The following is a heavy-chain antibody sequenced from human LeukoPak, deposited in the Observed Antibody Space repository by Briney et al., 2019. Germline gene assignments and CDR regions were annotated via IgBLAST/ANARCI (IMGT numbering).Heavy chain of an antibody. CDR2: IYYSGST. CDR1: GGSISSYY. V-gene: IGHV4-59*01. Sequence: PSQTLSLTCTVSGGSISSYYWSWIRQPPGKGLEWIGYIYYSGSTNYNPSLKSRVTISVDTSKNQFSLKLSSVTAADTAVYYCARAQRSYYYYGMDVWGQGTTVTVSS. CDR3: ARAQRSYYYYGMDV. J-gene: IGHJ6*02.